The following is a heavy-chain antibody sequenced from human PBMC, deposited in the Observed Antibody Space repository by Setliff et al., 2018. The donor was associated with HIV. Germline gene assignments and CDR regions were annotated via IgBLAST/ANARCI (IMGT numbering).Heavy chain of an antibody. Sequence: GESLKISCVASGFSVTTAAMAWVRQAPGKGLDWVSVIYAGGTTKYADSVEGRFTISRDTSKNTLFLQMHSLRPEDTAVYYCARDRGYDNYYFYYMDVWGKGTTVTVSS. CDR3: ARDRGYDNYYFYYMDV. CDR2: IYAGGTT. D-gene: IGHD5-12*01. J-gene: IGHJ6*03. CDR1: GFSVTTAA. V-gene: IGHV3-53*05.